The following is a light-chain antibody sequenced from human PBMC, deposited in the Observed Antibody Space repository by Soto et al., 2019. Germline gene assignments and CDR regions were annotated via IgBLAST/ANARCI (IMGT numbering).Light chain of an antibody. V-gene: IGKV4-1*01. J-gene: IGKJ2*01. CDR1: QSLLYSSDNRNY. Sequence: DIVMTQSPDSLAVSLGGWAAINCKSSQSLLYSSDNRNYLAWYQQKPGQPPKLLIYWASTRAPGVPDRFTGIGSGTHFTLTITSLQAEDVAVYYCHQYYSIPYTFGQGTKLEIK. CDR3: HQYYSIPYT. CDR2: WAS.